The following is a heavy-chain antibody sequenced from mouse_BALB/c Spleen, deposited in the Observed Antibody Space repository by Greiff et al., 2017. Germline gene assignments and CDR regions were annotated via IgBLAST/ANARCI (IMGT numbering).Heavy chain of an antibody. CDR1: GYNFTSYW. CDR3: ARHYYAMDY. CDR2: IYPGSGST. V-gene: IGHV1-55*01. Sequence: VQLQQPGAELVKPGTSVKLSCKASGYNFTSYWINWVKLRPGQGLEWIGDIYPGSGSTNYNEKFKSKATLTVDTSSSTAYMQLSSLASEDSALYYCARHYYAMDYWGQGTSVTVSS. J-gene: IGHJ4*01.